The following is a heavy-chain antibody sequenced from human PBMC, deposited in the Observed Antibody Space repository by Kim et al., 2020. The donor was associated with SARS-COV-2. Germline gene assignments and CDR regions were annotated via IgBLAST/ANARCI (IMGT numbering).Heavy chain of an antibody. CDR3: ARDNDILAWGMDV. D-gene: IGHD3-9*01. J-gene: IGHJ6*02. V-gene: IGHV1-3*01. Sequence: KHSPKFQGRDTITRDTSESKAYLEVSSLRSEDTAVYYCARDNDILAWGMDVWGQGTTVTVSS.